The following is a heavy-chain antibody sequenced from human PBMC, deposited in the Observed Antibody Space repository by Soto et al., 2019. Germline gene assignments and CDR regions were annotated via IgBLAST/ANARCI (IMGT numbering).Heavy chain of an antibody. V-gene: IGHV3-30-3*01. CDR2: ISYDGSNK. CDR1: GFTFSSYA. CDR3: ASELRIQLWLSRIDY. J-gene: IGHJ4*02. D-gene: IGHD5-18*01. Sequence: QVQLVESGGGVVQPGRSLRLSCAASGFTFSSYAMHWVRQAPGKGLEWVAVISYDGSNKYYADSVKGRFTISRDNSKNTLYLQMNSLRAEDTAVYYSASELRIQLWLSRIDYWGQGTLVTVSS.